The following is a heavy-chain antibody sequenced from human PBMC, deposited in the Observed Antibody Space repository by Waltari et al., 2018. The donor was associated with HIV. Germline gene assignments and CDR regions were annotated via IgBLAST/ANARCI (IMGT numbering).Heavy chain of an antibody. Sequence: EVQLVESGGGLVKPGGSLRLSCAASGFTFSNARMSLARPAPGKGLEWVGRIKSKADGGTTDYAAPVKGRFTISRDDSKNTLYLQMNSLKTEDTAIYYCTHHDRGGYYNAHPPLVDWGQGTLVTVSS. CDR2: IKSKADGGTT. CDR3: THHDRGGYYNAHPPLVD. D-gene: IGHD3-22*01. CDR1: GFTFSNAR. V-gene: IGHV3-15*01. J-gene: IGHJ4*02.